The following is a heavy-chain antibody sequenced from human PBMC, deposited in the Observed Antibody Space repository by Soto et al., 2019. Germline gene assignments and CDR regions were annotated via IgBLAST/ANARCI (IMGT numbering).Heavy chain of an antibody. CDR1: GGSFSGYY. V-gene: IGHV4-34*01. Sequence: PSETLSLTCAVYGGSFSGYYWSWIRQPPGKGLEWIGEINHSGSTNYNPSLKSRVTISVDTSKNQFSLKLSSVTAADTAVYYCARGPRLLRYFDIWGQGTMVTVSS. J-gene: IGHJ3*02. D-gene: IGHD3-9*01. CDR2: INHSGST. CDR3: ARGPRLLRYFDI.